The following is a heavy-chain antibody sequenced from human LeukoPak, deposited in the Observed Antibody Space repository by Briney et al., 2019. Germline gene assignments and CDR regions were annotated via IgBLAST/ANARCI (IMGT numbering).Heavy chain of an antibody. Sequence: SETLSLTCTVSGGSISSYYWSWIRQPPGKGLEWIGYIYYSGSTNYNPSLKSRVTISVDTSKNQFSLKLSSVTAADTAVHYCARAQVVLYTDDYGDYRNYYGMDVWGKGTTVTVSS. J-gene: IGHJ6*04. D-gene: IGHD4-17*01. CDR1: GGSISSYY. V-gene: IGHV4-59*01. CDR2: IYYSGST. CDR3: ARAQVVLYTDDYGDYRNYYGMDV.